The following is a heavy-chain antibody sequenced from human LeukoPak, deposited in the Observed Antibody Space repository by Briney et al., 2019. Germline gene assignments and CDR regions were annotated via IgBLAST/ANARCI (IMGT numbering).Heavy chain of an antibody. CDR3: AKLQLWPRSYFDY. CDR2: ISYDGSNK. CDR1: GFTFSSYA. V-gene: IGHV3-30*07. Sequence: PGRSLRLSCAASGFTFSSYAMHWVRQAPGKGLEWVAVISYDGSNKYYADSVKGRFTISRDNSKNMLYLQMNSLRAEDTAVYYCAKLQLWPRSYFDYWGQGTLVTVSS. D-gene: IGHD5-18*01. J-gene: IGHJ4*02.